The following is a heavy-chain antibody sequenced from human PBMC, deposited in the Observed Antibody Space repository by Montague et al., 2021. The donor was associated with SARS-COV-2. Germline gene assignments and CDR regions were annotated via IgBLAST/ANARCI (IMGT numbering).Heavy chain of an antibody. CDR3: ARGVTMIVVVMRYNWFDP. V-gene: IGHV4-39*01. CDR2: IYYSGST. CDR1: GGSTSSSSYY. J-gene: IGHJ5*02. Sequence: SETLSLTCTVSGGSTSSSSYYWGWIRQPPGKGLEWIGCIYYSGSTYYNPSLKIRVTISVDTSKNQFSLKLSSVTAADTAVYYCARGVTMIVVVMRYNWFDPWGQGTLVTVSS. D-gene: IGHD3-22*01.